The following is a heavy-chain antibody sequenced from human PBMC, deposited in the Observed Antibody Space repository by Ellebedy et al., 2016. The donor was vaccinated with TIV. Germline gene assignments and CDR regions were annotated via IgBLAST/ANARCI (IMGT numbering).Heavy chain of an antibody. CDR3: ARDGGYGAKTPYALDI. CDR1: GYTFTSYY. V-gene: IGHV1-46*01. Sequence: ASVKVSCKASGYTFTSYYMQWVRQASGQGLEWMGIINPSGGSTSYAQKFQGRVTMTRDTSTSTVYMELSSLKSEDTAVYYCARDGGYGAKTPYALDIWGQGTMVTVSS. D-gene: IGHD4-17*01. J-gene: IGHJ3*02. CDR2: INPSGGST.